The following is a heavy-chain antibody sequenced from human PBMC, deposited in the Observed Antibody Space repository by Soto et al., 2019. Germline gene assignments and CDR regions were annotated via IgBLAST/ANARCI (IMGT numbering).Heavy chain of an antibody. CDR2: IFWDDDK. D-gene: IGHD2-15*01. Sequence: QITLKESGPTLVKPTQTLTLTCTFSGFSLSTDGVGVGWIHQPPGKAPEWLALIFWDDDKRYSPSLKSRLSNTKHSSQNLVVLLTTSVASVDTATLYCAHSQRRSRCRGRHSPNLAPWGQGTLITVSS. J-gene: IGHJ5*02. CDR3: AHSQRRSRCRGRHSPNLAP. V-gene: IGHV2-5*02. CDR1: GFSLSTDGVG.